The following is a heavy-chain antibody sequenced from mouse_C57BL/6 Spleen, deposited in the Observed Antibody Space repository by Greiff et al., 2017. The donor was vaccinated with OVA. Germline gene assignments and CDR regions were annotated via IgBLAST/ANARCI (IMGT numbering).Heavy chain of an antibody. CDR3: ARGAQAFFDY. D-gene: IGHD3-2*02. CDR2: IDPSDSYT. Sequence: VQLQQPGAELVKPGASVKLSCKASGYTFTSYWMQWVKQRPGQGLEWIGEIDPSDSYTNYNQKFKGKATLTVDTSSSTAYMQLSSLTSEDSAVYYCARGAQAFFDYWGQGTTLTVYS. V-gene: IGHV1-50*01. CDR1: GYTFTSYW. J-gene: IGHJ2*01.